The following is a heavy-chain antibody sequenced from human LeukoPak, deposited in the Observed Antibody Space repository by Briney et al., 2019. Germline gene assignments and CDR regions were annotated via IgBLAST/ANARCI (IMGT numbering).Heavy chain of an antibody. J-gene: IGHJ5*02. CDR2: INPNSGGT. D-gene: IGHD4-17*01. CDR3: ARDRGYGDYFNWFDP. V-gene: IGHV1-2*02. CDR1: GYTFTGYY. Sequence: ASVKVSCKASGYTFTGYYMHWVRQAPGQGLEWMGWINPNSGGTNYAQKFQGRVTMTRDTSISTAYMELSRLRSDDTAVYYCARDRGYGDYFNWFDPWGQGTLVTVSS.